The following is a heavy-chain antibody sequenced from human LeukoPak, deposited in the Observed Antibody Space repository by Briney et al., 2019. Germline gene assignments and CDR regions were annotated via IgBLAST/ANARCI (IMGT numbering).Heavy chain of an antibody. Sequence: ASVKVSCKASGYTFTSYGISWVRQAPGQGLEWMGWISAYNGNTNYAQKLQGRVTMTTDTSTSTAYMELRSLRSDDTAVYYCARVFSMIAAAGLIDYWGQGTLVTVSS. CDR2: ISAYNGNT. D-gene: IGHD6-13*01. J-gene: IGHJ4*02. CDR1: GYTFTSYG. CDR3: ARVFSMIAAAGLIDY. V-gene: IGHV1-18*01.